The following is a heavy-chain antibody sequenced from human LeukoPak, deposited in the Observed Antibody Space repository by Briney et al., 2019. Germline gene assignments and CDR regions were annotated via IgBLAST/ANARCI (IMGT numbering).Heavy chain of an antibody. Sequence: PGGSLRLSCAASGFAFSSYTFHWVRQAPGKGLEWVAVISYDGSNKYYADSVKGRFTISRDNSKNTLYLQMNSLRAEDTAVYYCARGGAYGDYLAYFDYWGQGTLVTVSS. V-gene: IGHV3-30*04. J-gene: IGHJ4*02. CDR1: GFAFSSYT. CDR3: ARGGAYGDYLAYFDY. CDR2: ISYDGSNK. D-gene: IGHD4-17*01.